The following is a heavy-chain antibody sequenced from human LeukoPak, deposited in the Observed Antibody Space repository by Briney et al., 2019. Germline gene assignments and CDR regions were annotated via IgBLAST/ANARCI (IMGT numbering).Heavy chain of an antibody. V-gene: IGHV4-59*08. D-gene: IGHD3-10*01. CDR1: GGSINGFY. J-gene: IGHJ4*02. Sequence: SETLSLTCTVSGGSINGFYWSWIRQPPGRRLEWIGYISYSGSTYYRPSLKSRLTMSLDTSQNQSSLRLNSVTAADTAIYYCARHVISFGESYSQYSFDYWGQGSLVTVSS. CDR3: ARHVISFGESYSQYSFDY. CDR2: ISYSGST.